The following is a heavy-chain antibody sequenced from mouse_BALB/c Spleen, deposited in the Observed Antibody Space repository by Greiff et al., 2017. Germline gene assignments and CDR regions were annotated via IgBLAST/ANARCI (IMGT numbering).Heavy chain of an antibody. CDR3: ARTLLRPWYFDV. V-gene: IGHV14-3*02. D-gene: IGHD1-2*01. Sequence: VQLKESGAELVKPGASVKLSCTASGFNIKDTYMHWVKQRPEQGLEWIGRIDPANGNTKYDPKFQGKATITADTSSNTAYLQLSSLTSEDTAVYYCARTLLRPWYFDVWGAGTTVTVSS. J-gene: IGHJ1*01. CDR2: IDPANGNT. CDR1: GFNIKDTY.